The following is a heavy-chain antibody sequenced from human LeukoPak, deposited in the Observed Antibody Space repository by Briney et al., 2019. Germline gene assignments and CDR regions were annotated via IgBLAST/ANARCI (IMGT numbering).Heavy chain of an antibody. CDR1: GGSISSGGYY. J-gene: IGHJ4*02. V-gene: IGHV4-31*03. D-gene: IGHD2-2*01. CDR3: AASQDIVVVPAAVPLDY. Sequence: SQTLSLTCTVSGGSISSGGYYWSWIRQHPGKGLEWIGYIYYSGSTYYNPSLKSRVTISVDTSKNQFSLKLSSVTAADTAVYYCAASQDIVVVPAAVPLDYWGQGTLVTVSS. CDR2: IYYSGST.